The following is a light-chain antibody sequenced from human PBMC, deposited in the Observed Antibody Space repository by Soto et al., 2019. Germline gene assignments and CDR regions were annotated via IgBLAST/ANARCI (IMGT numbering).Light chain of an antibody. CDR2: DAS. CDR1: QSVSNY. Sequence: EIVVTQSPATLSLSPGERATLSCRASQSVSNYLAWYPQKPGQAPMLLIYDASNRATGIPGRFSGSGSATDFTTTISSLEAEHFAVYYCQQRSTWATFGPGTKVDI. V-gene: IGKV3-11*01. CDR3: QQRSTWAT. J-gene: IGKJ3*01.